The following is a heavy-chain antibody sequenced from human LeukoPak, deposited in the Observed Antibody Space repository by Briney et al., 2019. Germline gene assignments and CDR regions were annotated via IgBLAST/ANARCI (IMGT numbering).Heavy chain of an antibody. CDR2: YSGGNT. CDR1: GFTVSINS. J-gene: IGHJ3*02. V-gene: IGHV3-53*01. D-gene: IGHD2-2*01. Sequence: GGSLRLSCTVSGFTVSINSMSWVRQAPGKGLEWVSFYSGGNTHYSDSVKGRFTISRDNSKNTLYLQMNSLRAEDTAVYYCAKDFKYQLLDAFDIWGQGTMVTVSS. CDR3: AKDFKYQLLDAFDI.